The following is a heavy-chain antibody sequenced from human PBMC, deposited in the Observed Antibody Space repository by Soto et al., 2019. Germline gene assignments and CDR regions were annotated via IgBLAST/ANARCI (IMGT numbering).Heavy chain of an antibody. CDR2: ISHSGST. V-gene: IGHV4-31*03. Sequence: QVQLQESGPGLVKPSQTLSLTCTVSGASINSGGCYWTWIRQHPGKGLEWIGYISHSGSTYYNPYLKSRVTILTDTSKDQFSLNLNSVTAADTAVYYCARDFYGSGSFYKSDYYFGMDVWGQGTTVTVSS. J-gene: IGHJ6*02. CDR1: GASINSGGCY. D-gene: IGHD3-10*01. CDR3: ARDFYGSGSFYKSDYYFGMDV.